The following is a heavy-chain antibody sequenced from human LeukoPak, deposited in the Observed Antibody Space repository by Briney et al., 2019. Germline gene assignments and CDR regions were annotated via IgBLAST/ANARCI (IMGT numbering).Heavy chain of an antibody. CDR3: TTDRGGPKY. V-gene: IGHV3-49*04. D-gene: IGHD4-23*01. CDR1: GFTFGDYA. Sequence: QSGGSLRLSCTASGFTFGDYAMSWVRQAPGKGLEWVGFIRSKASGGTTEFAASVKGRFIISRDDSKSIAYLQMNDLETEDTAVYYCTTDRGGPKYWGQGTLVTVSS. CDR2: IRSKASGGTT. J-gene: IGHJ4*02.